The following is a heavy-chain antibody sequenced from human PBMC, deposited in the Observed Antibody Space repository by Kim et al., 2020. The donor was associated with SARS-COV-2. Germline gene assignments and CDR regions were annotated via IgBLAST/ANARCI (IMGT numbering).Heavy chain of an antibody. J-gene: IGHJ4*02. Sequence: DSVKGQFTIARDNSKNTLYLQRSSLRAEDTAVYYCAKDRYGGNPIYYFDYWGQGTLVTVSS. D-gene: IGHD4-17*01. CDR3: AKDRYGGNPIYYFDY. V-gene: IGHV3-33*06.